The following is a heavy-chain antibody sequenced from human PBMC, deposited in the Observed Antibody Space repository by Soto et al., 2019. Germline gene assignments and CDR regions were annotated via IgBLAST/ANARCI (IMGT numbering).Heavy chain of an antibody. CDR2: INAGNGNT. V-gene: IGHV1-3*01. D-gene: IGHD2-15*01. CDR3: AREYCSGGSCYSMGSFYYYYYGMDV. J-gene: IGHJ6*02. CDR1: GYTFTSYA. Sequence: GASVKVSCKASGYTFTSYAMHWVRQAPGQRLEWMGWINAGNGNTKYSQKFQGRVTITRDTSASTAYMELSSLRSEDTAVYYCAREYCSGGSCYSMGSFYYYYYGMDVWGQGTKVTVSS.